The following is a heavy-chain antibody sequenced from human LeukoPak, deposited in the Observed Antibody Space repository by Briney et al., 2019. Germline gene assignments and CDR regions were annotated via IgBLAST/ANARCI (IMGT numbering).Heavy chain of an antibody. CDR3: ARGADGAFDY. CDR1: GFTFSSYG. D-gene: IGHD5-24*01. J-gene: IGHJ4*02. Sequence: GGSQRLSCAASGFTFSSYGMHWVRQAPGKGLEWVAVIWYDGSNKYYADSVKGRFTISRDNAKNSLYLQMNSLRAEDTAVYYCARGADGAFDYWGQGIVVTVSP. V-gene: IGHV3-33*01. CDR2: IWYDGSNK.